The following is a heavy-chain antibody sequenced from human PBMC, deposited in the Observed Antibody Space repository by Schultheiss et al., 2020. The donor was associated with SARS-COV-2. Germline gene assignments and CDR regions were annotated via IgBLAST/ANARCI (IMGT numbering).Heavy chain of an antibody. V-gene: IGHV3-30*04. CDR3: AKDIYYYDYVWGSYRYGAFDI. CDR1: GFTFSSYA. J-gene: IGHJ3*02. D-gene: IGHD3-16*02. CDR2: ISYDGSNK. Sequence: GESLKISCAASGFTFSSYAMHWVRQAPGKGLEWVAVISYDGSNKYYADSVKGRFTISRDNSKNTLYLQMNSLRAEDTAVYYCAKDIYYYDYVWGSYRYGAFDIWGQGTMVTVSS.